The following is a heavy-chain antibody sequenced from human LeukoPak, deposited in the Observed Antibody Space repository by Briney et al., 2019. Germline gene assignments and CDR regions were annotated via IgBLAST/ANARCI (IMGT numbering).Heavy chain of an antibody. Sequence: SETLSLTCTVSGDSISSYYWSWVRQPPGKGLEWLGYIYYSGSTNYNPSLKRRVTISVDTSKNQFSLRLSSVTAADTAVYYCARVNYYDSSGTDYWGQGTLVTVSS. J-gene: IGHJ4*02. D-gene: IGHD3-22*01. CDR2: IYYSGST. CDR1: GDSISSYY. V-gene: IGHV4-59*01. CDR3: ARVNYYDSSGTDY.